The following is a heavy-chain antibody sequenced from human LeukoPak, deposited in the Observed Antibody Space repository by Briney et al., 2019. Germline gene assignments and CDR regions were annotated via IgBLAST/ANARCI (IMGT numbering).Heavy chain of an antibody. D-gene: IGHD3-16*01. V-gene: IGHV3-23*01. J-gene: IGHJ1*01. CDR3: AKVDDYVWTVQH. CDR1: GFTFSSYA. Sequence: GGSLRLSCAASGFTFSSYAMSWVRQAPGKGLEWVSAISGSGGSTYYADSVKGRFTIPRDNSKNTLYLQMNSLRAEDTAVYYCAKVDDYVWTVQHWGQGTLVTVSS. CDR2: ISGSGGST.